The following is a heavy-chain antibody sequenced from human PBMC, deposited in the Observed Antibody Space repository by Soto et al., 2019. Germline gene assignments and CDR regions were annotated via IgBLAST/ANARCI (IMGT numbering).Heavy chain of an antibody. Sequence: QVQLVQSGAEVKKPGASVKVSCKASGYTFTSYYMHWVRQAPGQGLGWMGIINPSGGSTSYAQKFQGQVTMTRDKSTRTVYMELSSLRSEDTAVYYRARDSGFGEYSSSYFDYWGQGTLVTVSS. J-gene: IGHJ4*02. CDR2: INPSGGST. CDR3: ARDSGFGEYSSSYFDY. V-gene: IGHV1-46*03. D-gene: IGHD6-6*01. CDR1: GYTFTSYY.